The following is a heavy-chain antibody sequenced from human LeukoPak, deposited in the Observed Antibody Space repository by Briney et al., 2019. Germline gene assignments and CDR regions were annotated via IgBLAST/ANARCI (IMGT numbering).Heavy chain of an antibody. Sequence: PGESLRLSCAASGFSFTNYALSWVRHAPGKGLEWVAAIAGRGAATYYADYAKVRFTISKDICKDTVYLQMNSLKVDDTAIYYCARGSYGEHDYWGQGTLVTVSS. CDR3: ARGSYGEHDY. J-gene: IGHJ4*02. D-gene: IGHD4-17*01. V-gene: IGHV3-23*01. CDR2: IAGRGAAT. CDR1: GFSFTNYA.